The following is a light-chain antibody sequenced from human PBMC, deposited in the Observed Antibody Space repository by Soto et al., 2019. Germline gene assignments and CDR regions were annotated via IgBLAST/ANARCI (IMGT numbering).Light chain of an antibody. CDR2: GAS. CDR1: KSVSSN. V-gene: IGKV3-15*01. Sequence: EVVMTPYPATLSVSPGERATLPCRPSKSVSSNLAWYQQNPGQAPRLLIYGASTRATGIPVRFSGSGAGAEFIRPISSLQSEDFAVYYCQQYSNWPPCTFGEGTKVEIQ. J-gene: IGKJ4*02. CDR3: QQYSNWPPCT.